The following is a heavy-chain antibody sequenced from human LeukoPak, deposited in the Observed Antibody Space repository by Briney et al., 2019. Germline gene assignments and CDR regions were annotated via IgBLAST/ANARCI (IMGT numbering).Heavy chain of an antibody. Sequence: GGSLRLSCSASGFTFSDYYMSWVRQTPGKGLEWLSYISSSDSTVYYADAVKGRFTVSRDNAKNSLYLQMSSPRPEDTAVYYCARRPDGYAYGLDYWGQGTLVTVSS. J-gene: IGHJ4*02. CDR1: GFTFSDYY. CDR2: ISSSDSTV. V-gene: IGHV3-11*01. CDR3: ARRPDGYAYGLDY. D-gene: IGHD5-18*01.